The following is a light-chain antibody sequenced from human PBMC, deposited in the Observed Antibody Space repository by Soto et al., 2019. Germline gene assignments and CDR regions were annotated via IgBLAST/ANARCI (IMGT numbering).Light chain of an antibody. Sequence: EIVLTQSPATLSLSPGERATLSCRASQCVSSHLTWYQHIPGQAPRLLIYDASTRANGIPARFSGSGSGTDVTLTISSLEPEDFAIYYCQQRSDWPLLFGGGTRVEIK. J-gene: IGKJ4*01. V-gene: IGKV3-11*01. CDR1: QCVSSH. CDR2: DAS. CDR3: QQRSDWPLL.